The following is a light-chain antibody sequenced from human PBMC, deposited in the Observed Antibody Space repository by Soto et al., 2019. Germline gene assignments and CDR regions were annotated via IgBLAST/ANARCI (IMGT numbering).Light chain of an antibody. J-gene: IGLJ1*01. V-gene: IGLV1-44*01. CDR2: EVN. CDR3: CSFTSSNTHV. Sequence: QSVLTQPPSASGNPGQRVTISCSGSSSNIGSNTVNWYQQLPGTVPKLILFEVNKRPSGVSGRFSGSKSGNTASLTISGLQAEDEADYYCCSFTSSNTHVFGTGTKVTVL. CDR1: SSNIGSNT.